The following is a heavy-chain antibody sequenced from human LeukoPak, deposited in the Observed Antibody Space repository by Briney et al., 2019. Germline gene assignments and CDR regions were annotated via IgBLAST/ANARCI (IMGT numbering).Heavy chain of an antibody. CDR3: ARVPYDSSGFRPRPTMFFYY. V-gene: IGHV4-59*01. J-gene: IGHJ4*02. D-gene: IGHD3-22*01. Sequence: SETLCLTCTVSGGSICSYYWSWIRQPPGKGLEWIGYIYYSGSTNYNPSLKSRVTISVDTSKNQFSLKLSSVTAADTAMYYCARVPYDSSGFRPRPTMFFYYWGQGTLVTVSS. CDR1: GGSICSYY. CDR2: IYYSGST.